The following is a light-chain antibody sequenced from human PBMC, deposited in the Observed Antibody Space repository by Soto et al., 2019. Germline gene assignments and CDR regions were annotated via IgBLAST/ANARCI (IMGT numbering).Light chain of an antibody. J-gene: IGKJ4*01. CDR3: KHHGQLPGT. Sequence: GTASLWARVKATVVGGASQSLSSDYLAWYQQKPGQAPRLLFYHASRRATGTPDRFSVSGSGPHSTLVCGLGVPADLVLRYCKHHGQLPGTVGEGTKVDIK. CDR1: QSLSSDY. CDR2: HAS. V-gene: IGKV3-20*01.